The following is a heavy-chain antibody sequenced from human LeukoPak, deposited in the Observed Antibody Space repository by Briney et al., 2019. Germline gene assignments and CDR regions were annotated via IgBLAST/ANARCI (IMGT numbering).Heavy chain of an antibody. CDR1: GFTFSSYG. Sequence: GGSLRLSCAASGFTFSSYGMHWVRQAPGKGLEWVAVISYDGSNKYYADSVKGRFTISRDNSKNTLYLQMNSLRAEDTAVYYCASHDYFDTTAYNNWGQGTLVTVSS. D-gene: IGHD3-22*01. J-gene: IGHJ4*02. CDR2: ISYDGSNK. V-gene: IGHV3-30*03. CDR3: ASHDYFDTTAYNN.